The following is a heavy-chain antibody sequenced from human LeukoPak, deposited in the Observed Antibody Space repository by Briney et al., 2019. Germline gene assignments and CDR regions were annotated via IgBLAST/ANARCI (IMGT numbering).Heavy chain of an antibody. Sequence: GGSLRLSCAASGFTFSSYSMNWVRQAPGKGLEWVSSISSSSSYIYYADSVKGRFTISRDNAKNSQYLQMNSLRAEDTAVYYCARAFDRGGYSPYYWGQGTLVTVSS. J-gene: IGHJ4*02. CDR3: ARAFDRGGYSPYY. CDR1: GFTFSSYS. CDR2: ISSSSSYI. V-gene: IGHV3-21*01. D-gene: IGHD3-22*01.